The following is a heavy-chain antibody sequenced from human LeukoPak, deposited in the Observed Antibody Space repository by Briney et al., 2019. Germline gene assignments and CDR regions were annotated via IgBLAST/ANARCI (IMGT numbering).Heavy chain of an antibody. CDR3: VKGSGPSIPVSGTVFGY. D-gene: IGHD6-19*01. J-gene: IGHJ4*02. Sequence: GGSLRLSCAASKFTFSSYSMNWVRQAPGKGLEWVSSISSSSSYIYYADSVKGRFTISRDNSKNTLYLQMDSLGAEETAIYYCVKGSGPSIPVSGTVFGYWGQGTVVTVSS. CDR1: KFTFSSYS. CDR2: ISSSSSYI. V-gene: IGHV3-21*04.